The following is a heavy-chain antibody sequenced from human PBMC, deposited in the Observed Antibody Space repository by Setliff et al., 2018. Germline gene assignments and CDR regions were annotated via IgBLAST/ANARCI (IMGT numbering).Heavy chain of an antibody. CDR2: IYYSGST. CDR1: GGSISSHY. V-gene: IGHV4-59*11. Sequence: PSETLSLTCTVSGGSISSHYWSWIRQPPGKGLEWIGSIYYSGSTNYNPSLKSRVTISVDTSKNQFSPKLSSVTAADTAVYYCARASARDYYYYYGMDVWGQGTTVTVSS. CDR3: ARASARDYYYYYGMDV. D-gene: IGHD2-21*02. J-gene: IGHJ6*02.